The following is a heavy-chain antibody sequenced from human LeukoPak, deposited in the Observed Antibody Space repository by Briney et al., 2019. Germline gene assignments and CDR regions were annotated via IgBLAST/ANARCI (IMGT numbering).Heavy chain of an antibody. CDR2: ISSSSSYI. V-gene: IGHV3-21*01. CDR3: ARDPAGYSSSWYVPQFDP. Sequence: PGGSLRLSCAASGFTFSSYSMNWVRQAPGKGLEWVSSISSSSSYIYYADSVKGRFTISRDNAKNSLYLQMNSLRSEDTAVYYCARDPAGYSSSWYVPQFDPWGQGTLVTVSS. CDR1: GFTFSSYS. J-gene: IGHJ5*02. D-gene: IGHD6-13*01.